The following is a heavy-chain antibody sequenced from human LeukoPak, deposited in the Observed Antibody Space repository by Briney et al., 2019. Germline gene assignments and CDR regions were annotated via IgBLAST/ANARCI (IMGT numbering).Heavy chain of an antibody. V-gene: IGHV3-23*01. J-gene: IGHJ4*02. CDR3: AKRPRGNYLDPFDY. CDR1: GFTFSSYA. Sequence: PGGSLRLSCAASGFTFSSYAMSWVRQAPGKGLEWVSGISGSGGSTYYADSVKGRFTISRDNSKNRLYLQMNSLRAEDTAVYYCAKRPRGNYLDPFDYWGQGTLVIVSS. CDR2: ISGSGGST. D-gene: IGHD3-10*01.